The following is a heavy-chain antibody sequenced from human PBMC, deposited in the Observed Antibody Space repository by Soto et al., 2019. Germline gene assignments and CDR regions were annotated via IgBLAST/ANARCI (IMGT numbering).Heavy chain of an antibody. J-gene: IGHJ3*02. CDR3: ARESSSGPYNFDI. V-gene: IGHV1-2*04. CDR2: INPNSGGT. Sequence: ASVKVSCKASGYTFTGYYMHWVRQAPGQGLEWMGWINPNSGGTNYAQKFQGWVTMTRDTSISTAYMELSRLRSDDTAVYYCARESSSGPYNFDIWGQGTMVTVS. D-gene: IGHD6-6*01. CDR1: GYTFTGYY.